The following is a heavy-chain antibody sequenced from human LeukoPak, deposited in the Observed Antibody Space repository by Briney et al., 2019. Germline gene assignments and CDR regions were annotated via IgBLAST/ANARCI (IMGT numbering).Heavy chain of an antibody. CDR2: ISSSGSTI. J-gene: IGHJ6*03. CDR1: GFTFSDYY. Sequence: GGSLRLSCAASGFTFSDYYMSWIRQAPGKGLEWVSYISSSGSTIYYADSVKGRFTISRDNAKNSLYLQMNSLRAEDTAVYYCARVMRVFGVVIQNPYYYYMDVWGKGTTVTVSS. D-gene: IGHD3-3*01. V-gene: IGHV3-11*04. CDR3: ARVMRVFGVVIQNPYYYYMDV.